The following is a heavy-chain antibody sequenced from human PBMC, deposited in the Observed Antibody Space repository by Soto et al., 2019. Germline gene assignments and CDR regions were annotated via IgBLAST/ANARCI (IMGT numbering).Heavy chain of an antibody. J-gene: IGHJ5*02. CDR3: ARGIRSSTSRRSDWFDP. CDR1: GGSFSGYY. Sequence: ASETLSLTCAVYGGSFSGYYWSWTRQPPGKGLEWIGEINHSGSTNYNPSLKSRVTISVDTSKNQFSLKLSSVTAADTAVYYCARGIRSSTSRRSDWFDPWGQGTLVTVSS. CDR2: INHSGST. D-gene: IGHD2-2*01. V-gene: IGHV4-34*01.